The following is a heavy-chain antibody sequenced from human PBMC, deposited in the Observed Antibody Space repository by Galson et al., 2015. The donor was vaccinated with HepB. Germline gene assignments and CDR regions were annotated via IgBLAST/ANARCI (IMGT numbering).Heavy chain of an antibody. CDR1: GFTFSSYG. CDR2: IRYDGSNK. Sequence: SLRLSCAASGFTFSSYGMHWVRQAPGKGLEWVAFIRYDGSNKYYADSVKGRFTISRDNSKNTLYLQMNSLRAEDTAVYYCAKDRVVVGALDYWGQGTLVTVSS. V-gene: IGHV3-30*02. CDR3: AKDRVVVGALDY. J-gene: IGHJ4*02. D-gene: IGHD1-26*01.